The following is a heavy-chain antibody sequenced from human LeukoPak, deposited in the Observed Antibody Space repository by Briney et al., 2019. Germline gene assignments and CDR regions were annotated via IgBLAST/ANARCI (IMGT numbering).Heavy chain of an antibody. D-gene: IGHD7-27*01. J-gene: IGHJ4*02. CDR1: GFSFSSYA. CDR3: AKVQLGIGVDY. CDR2: ISDGGSRT. Sequence: GGSLRLSCAASGFSFSSYAVSWVRQAPGGGLERVSGISDGGSRTYYADSVKGRFTISRDDSKNTLYLQMNSLRAEDTAVYYCAKVQLGIGVDYWGQGTLVTVSS. V-gene: IGHV3-23*01.